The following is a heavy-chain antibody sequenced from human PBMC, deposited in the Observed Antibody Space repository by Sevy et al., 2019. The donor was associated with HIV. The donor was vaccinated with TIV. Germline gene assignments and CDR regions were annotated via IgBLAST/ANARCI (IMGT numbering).Heavy chain of an antibody. D-gene: IGHD1-26*01. CDR3: ARGVGLDC. J-gene: IGHJ4*02. Sequence: GGSLRLSCAASGFTFSPYWMTWVRQAPGKGLEWVANIRPDGSDKYYVDSVKGRFTISRDNAKNSLYLQMNGLRADDRAMYYCARGVGLDCWGQGALVTVSS. V-gene: IGHV3-7*01. CDR2: IRPDGSDK. CDR1: GFTFSPYW.